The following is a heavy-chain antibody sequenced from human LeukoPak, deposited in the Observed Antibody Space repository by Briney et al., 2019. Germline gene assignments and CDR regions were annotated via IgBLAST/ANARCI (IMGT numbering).Heavy chain of an antibody. CDR1: GGTFSSYA. J-gene: IGHJ4*02. Sequence: SVKVSCKASGGTFSSYAISWVRQAPGQGLEWMGRIIPIFGTANCAQKFQGRVTITTDESTSTAYMELSSLGSEDTAVYYCARDYDYGDYVRFDYWGQGTLVTVSS. V-gene: IGHV1-69*05. CDR2: IIPIFGTA. D-gene: IGHD4-17*01. CDR3: ARDYDYGDYVRFDY.